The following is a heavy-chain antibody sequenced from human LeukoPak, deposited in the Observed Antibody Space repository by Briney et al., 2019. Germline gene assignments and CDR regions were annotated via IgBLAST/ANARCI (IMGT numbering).Heavy chain of an antibody. CDR3: ARDPYSGSYVDYYYYYYMDV. CDR1: GVTFSDYY. Sequence: GGSLRRSCAASGVTFSDYYRSWIRQAPGKGLEWVSYIRSSGSTIYYADSVKGRFTISRDNAKNSLYLQMNSLRAEDTAVYYCARDPYSGSYVDYYYYYYMDVWGKGTTVTISS. J-gene: IGHJ6*03. D-gene: IGHD6-13*01. CDR2: IRSSGSTI. V-gene: IGHV3-11*04.